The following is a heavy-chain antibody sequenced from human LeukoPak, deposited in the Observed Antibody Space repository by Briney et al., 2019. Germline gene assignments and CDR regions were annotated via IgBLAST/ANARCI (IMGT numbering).Heavy chain of an antibody. V-gene: IGHV3-53*01. J-gene: IGHJ4*02. Sequence: GGSLRLSCAVSGFTVSGNYMSWVRQAPGKGLEWVSPNSGGTTYYADSVKGRFTISRDNSKNTLYLQMNSLRAEDTAVYYCARRAGGYSHPYDYWGQGILVTVSS. CDR1: GFTVSGNY. CDR2: NSGGTT. CDR3: ARRAGGYSHPYDY. D-gene: IGHD4-23*01.